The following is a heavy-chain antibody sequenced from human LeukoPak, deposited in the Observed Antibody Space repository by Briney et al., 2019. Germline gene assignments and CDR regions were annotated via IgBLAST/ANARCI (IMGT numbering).Heavy chain of an antibody. Sequence: SETLSLTCTVSGGSISSYYWSWIRQPPGKGLEWIGYIYYSGSTNYNPSLKSRVTISVDTSKNQFSLKLSSVTAADTAVYYCARHYYDSSGIFDYWGQGTLVTVSS. V-gene: IGHV4-59*01. J-gene: IGHJ4*02. D-gene: IGHD3-22*01. CDR2: IYYSGST. CDR3: ARHYYDSSGIFDY. CDR1: GGSISSYY.